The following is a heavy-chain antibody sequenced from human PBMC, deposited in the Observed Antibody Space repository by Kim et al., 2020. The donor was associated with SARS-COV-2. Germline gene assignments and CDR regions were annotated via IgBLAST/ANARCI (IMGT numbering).Heavy chain of an antibody. J-gene: IGHJ5*02. CDR1: GFTFSSYS. Sequence: GGSLRLSCAASGFTFSSYSMNWVRQAPGKGLEWVSSISSSSSYIYYADQVKGRFTISRDNAKNSLYLQMNSLRAEDTAVYYCARGKAAAGTGLFDPWGQGTLVTVSS. CDR2: ISSSSSYI. V-gene: IGHV3-21*01. CDR3: ARGKAAAGTGLFDP. D-gene: IGHD6-13*01.